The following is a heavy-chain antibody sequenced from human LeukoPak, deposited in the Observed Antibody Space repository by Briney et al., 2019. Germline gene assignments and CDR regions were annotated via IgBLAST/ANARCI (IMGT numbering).Heavy chain of an antibody. J-gene: IGHJ4*02. CDR3: ARDSSGWYDLYFDY. CDR1: GGSISSGGYY. D-gene: IGHD6-19*01. V-gene: IGHV4-31*03. Sequence: PSQTLSLTCTVSGGSISSGGYYWSWIRQHPGKGLEWIGEINHSGSTNYNPSLKSRVTISVDTSKNQFSLKLSSVTAADTAVYYCARDSSGWYDLYFDYWGQGTLVTVS. CDR2: INHSGST.